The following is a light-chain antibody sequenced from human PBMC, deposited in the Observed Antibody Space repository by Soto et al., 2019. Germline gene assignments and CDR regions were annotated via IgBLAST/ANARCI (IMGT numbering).Light chain of an antibody. J-gene: IGLJ3*02. V-gene: IGLV2-14*01. Sequence: QSALTQPASVSGSPGQSITISCTGTSTDFSDYNYVSWYQQLPGKAPKLMIYEVSNRPSGVSNRFSGSKSGSTASLTISGLLAEDEADYYCSSYTDSSPWVFGGGTKLTVL. CDR2: EVS. CDR3: SSYTDSSPWV. CDR1: STDFSDYNY.